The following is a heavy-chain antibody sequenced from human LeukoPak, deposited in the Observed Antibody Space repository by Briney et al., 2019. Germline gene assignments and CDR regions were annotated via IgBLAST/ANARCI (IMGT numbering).Heavy chain of an antibody. J-gene: IGHJ6*03. CDR2: ISAYNGNT. D-gene: IGHD3-9*01. CDR3: ARDAYFDWSEDYYYYYYMDV. Sequence: ASVKVSCKASGYTFTSYGISWVRQAPGQGLEWMGWISAYNGNTNYAQKLQGRVTMTTDTSTSTAYMELRSLRSDDTAVYYCARDAYFDWSEDYYYYYYMDVWGKRTTVTISS. CDR1: GYTFTSYG. V-gene: IGHV1-18*01.